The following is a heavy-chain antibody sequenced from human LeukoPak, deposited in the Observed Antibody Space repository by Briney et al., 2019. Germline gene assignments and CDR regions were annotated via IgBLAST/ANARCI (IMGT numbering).Heavy chain of an antibody. V-gene: IGHV1-46*01. CDR2: INPSGGST. CDR1: GYTFTSYY. J-gene: IGHJ4*02. D-gene: IGHD3-10*01. Sequence: ASVKVSCKASGYTFTSYYMHWVRQAPGQGLEWMGIINPSGGSTSYAQKLQGRVTMTTDTSTSTAYMELRSLRSDDTAVYYCAREVRYYGSGGHNDYWGQGTLVTVSS. CDR3: AREVRYYGSGGHNDY.